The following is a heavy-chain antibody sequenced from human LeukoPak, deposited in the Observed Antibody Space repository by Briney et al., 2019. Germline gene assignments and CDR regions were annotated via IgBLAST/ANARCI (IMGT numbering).Heavy chain of an antibody. V-gene: IGHV5-51*01. J-gene: IGHJ4*02. Sequence: GESLKISCKGSGYSFTTYWIGWVRQMPGKGLEWMGIIYPGDSDTRYSPSFQGQVTISADRSISTAYLQWSSLQASDTAIYYCARRLKGNFDYWGQGTLVTVSS. CDR1: GYSFTTYW. CDR3: ARRLKGNFDY. CDR2: IYPGDSDT.